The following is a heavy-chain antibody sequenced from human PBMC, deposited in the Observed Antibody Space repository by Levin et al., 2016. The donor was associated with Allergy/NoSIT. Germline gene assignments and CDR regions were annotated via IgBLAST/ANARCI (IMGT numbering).Heavy chain of an antibody. Sequence: SETLSLTCTVSGGSISSYYWSWIRQPPGKGLEWIGYIYYSGSTNYNPSLKSRVTISVDTSKNRFSLKLSSVTAADTAVYYCARITRSTIHYDSSGYYLGDWGQGTLVTVSS. CDR1: GGSISSYY. V-gene: IGHV4-59*08. J-gene: IGHJ4*02. D-gene: IGHD3-22*01. CDR2: IYYSGST. CDR3: ARITRSTIHYDSSGYYLGD.